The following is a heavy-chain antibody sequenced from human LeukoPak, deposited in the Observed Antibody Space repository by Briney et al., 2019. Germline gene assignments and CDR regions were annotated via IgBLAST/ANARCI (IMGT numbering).Heavy chain of an antibody. CDR3: ARLYSSGWYGDLDY. D-gene: IGHD6-19*01. J-gene: IGHJ4*02. CDR1: GLAFGRYA. V-gene: IGHV3-30-3*01. CDR2: ISYDGSNK. Sequence: TGGSLRLSCAASGLAFGRYAMHWVSQAPGKGLEWVAVISYDGSNKYYADSVKGRFTISRDNSKNTLYLQMNSLRPEDTAVYYCARLYSSGWYGDLDYWGQGTLVTVSS.